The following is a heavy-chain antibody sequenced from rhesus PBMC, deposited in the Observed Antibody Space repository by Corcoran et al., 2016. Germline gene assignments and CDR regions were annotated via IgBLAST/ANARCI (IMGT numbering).Heavy chain of an antibody. CDR3: ATAYPPFYRFDS. CDR1: GYSISSGYY. CDR2: ISYSGGT. V-gene: IGHV4-122*02. D-gene: IGHD4-11*01. Sequence: QVQLQESGPGLVKPSETLSLTCAVSGYSISSGYYWNWIRQPPGKGLEWIGYISYSGGTSYNPSLKSRVTISRDTSKNQFSLKLRSLTAADTAVYYCATAYPPFYRFDSWGQGVLVTVSS. J-gene: IGHJ4*01.